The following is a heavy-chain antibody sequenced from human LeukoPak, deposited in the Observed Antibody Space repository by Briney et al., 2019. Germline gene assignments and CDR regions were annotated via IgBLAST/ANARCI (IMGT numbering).Heavy chain of an antibody. Sequence: GGSLRLSCAASGFTFSGYAMSWVRQAPGKGLEWVSAISGSGGSTYYADSVKGRFTISRDNSKNTLYLQMNSLRAEDTAVYYCAKDSYYDFWSGYHPLDYWGQGTLVTVSS. CDR1: GFTFSGYA. J-gene: IGHJ4*02. V-gene: IGHV3-23*01. CDR3: AKDSYYDFWSGYHPLDY. D-gene: IGHD3-3*01. CDR2: ISGSGGST.